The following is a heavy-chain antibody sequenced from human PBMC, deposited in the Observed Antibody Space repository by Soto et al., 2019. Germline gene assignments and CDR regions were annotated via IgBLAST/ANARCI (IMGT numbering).Heavy chain of an antibody. CDR3: TGRGPTSRELHF. Sequence: EVQLVESGGGLVQPGGSLRLSCTTSGFTFSDHYMDWVRQAPGKGLEWVGRTRDKVNNYATEYAASVRGRFAISRDDAKNSFYHQMTSLKTEDPAVYYCTGRGPTSRELHFGGQGPPVTVS. D-gene: IGHD3-10*01. J-gene: IGHJ4*02. CDR1: GFTFSDHY. CDR2: TRDKVNNYAT. V-gene: IGHV3-72*01.